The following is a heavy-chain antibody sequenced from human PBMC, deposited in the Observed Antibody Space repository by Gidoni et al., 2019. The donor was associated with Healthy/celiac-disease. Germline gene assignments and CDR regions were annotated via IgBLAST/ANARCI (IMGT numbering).Heavy chain of an antibody. CDR1: VFTVSSNY. V-gene: IGHV3-66*01. CDR2: IYSGGST. Sequence: EVQLVESGGGLVQPGGSLRLSCAASVFTVSSNYMSWVRQAPGKGLEWVSVIYSGGSTYDADSVKGRFTISRVNSKNTLYLQMNSLRAEDTAVYYCAREGCSGGSCPYYYYYYMDVWGKGTTVTVSS. CDR3: AREGCSGGSCPYYYYYYMDV. J-gene: IGHJ6*03. D-gene: IGHD2-15*01.